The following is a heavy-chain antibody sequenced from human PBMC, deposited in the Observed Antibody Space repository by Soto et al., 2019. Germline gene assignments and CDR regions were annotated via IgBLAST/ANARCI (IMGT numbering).Heavy chain of an antibody. J-gene: IGHJ3*02. CDR3: ARSRSGSYHDAFDI. Sequence: GESLKISCKGSGYSFTSYWISRVRQMPGKGLEWMGRIDPSDSYTNYSPSFQGHVTISADKSISTAYLQWSSLKASDTAMYYCARSRSGSYHDAFDIWGQGTMVTVSS. D-gene: IGHD1-26*01. CDR2: IDPSDSYT. CDR1: GYSFTSYW. V-gene: IGHV5-10-1*01.